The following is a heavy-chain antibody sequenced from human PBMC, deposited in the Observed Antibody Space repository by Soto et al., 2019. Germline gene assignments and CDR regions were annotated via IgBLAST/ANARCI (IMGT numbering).Heavy chain of an antibody. CDR2: IWYDGSNK. D-gene: IGHD6-13*01. Sequence: GGSLRLSCAASGFTFSSYGMHWVRQAPGKGLEWVAVIWYDGSNKYYADSVKGRFTISRDNSKNTLYLQMNSLRAEDTAVYYCARDGATYSSIYYGMDVWGQGTTVTVSS. CDR1: GFTFSSYG. CDR3: ARDGATYSSIYYGMDV. J-gene: IGHJ6*02. V-gene: IGHV3-33*01.